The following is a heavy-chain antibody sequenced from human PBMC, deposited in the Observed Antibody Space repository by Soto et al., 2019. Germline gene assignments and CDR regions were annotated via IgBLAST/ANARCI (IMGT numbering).Heavy chain of an antibody. V-gene: IGHV3-30*18. CDR2: ISYDGSNK. CDR1: GFTFSSYG. J-gene: IGHJ4*02. Sequence: GGSLRLSCAASGFTFSSYGMHWVRQAPGKGLEWVAVISYDGSNKYYADSVKGRFTLSRDNSKNTLYLQMNSLRAEDTAVYYCAKDSDIHCSSTSCSPYGEDYWGQGTLVTVSS. D-gene: IGHD2-2*01. CDR3: AKDSDIHCSSTSCSPYGEDY.